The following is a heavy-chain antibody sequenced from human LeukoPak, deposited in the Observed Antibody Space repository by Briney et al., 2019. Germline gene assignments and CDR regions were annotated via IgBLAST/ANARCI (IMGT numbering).Heavy chain of an antibody. CDR3: AKDRYDILTAPNWFDP. D-gene: IGHD3-9*01. Sequence: PGGSLRLSCAASGFTFSSYAMSWVRQAPGKGLEWVSAISGSGGSTYYADSVKGRFTISRDNSKNTLYLQMNSLRAEDTAVYYCAKDRYDILTAPNWFDPWGQGTLVTVSS. J-gene: IGHJ5*02. V-gene: IGHV3-23*01. CDR2: ISGSGGST. CDR1: GFTFSSYA.